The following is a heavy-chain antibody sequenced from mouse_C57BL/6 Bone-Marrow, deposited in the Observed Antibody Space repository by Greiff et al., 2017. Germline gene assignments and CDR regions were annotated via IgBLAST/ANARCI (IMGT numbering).Heavy chain of an antibody. J-gene: IGHJ3*01. CDR2: IHTGNGYT. D-gene: IGHD2-3*01. CDR1: GYTFTSYG. V-gene: IGHV1-58*01. Sequence: EVQLQQSGAELVRPGSSVKMSCKTSGYTFTSYGINWVKQRPGQGLEWIGYIHTGNGYTDYNQKFKGKATLTLDTSSSTAYMQLSSLTSEDSAVYYCARLSYDGYYLFAYWGQGTLVTVSA. CDR3: ARLSYDGYYLFAY.